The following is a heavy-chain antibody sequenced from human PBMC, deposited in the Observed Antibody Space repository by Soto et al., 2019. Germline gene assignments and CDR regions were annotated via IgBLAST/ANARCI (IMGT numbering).Heavy chain of an antibody. V-gene: IGHV3-23*01. J-gene: IGHJ4*02. Sequence: PGGSLRLSCAASGFTFSNSAMSWVRQAPGKGLEWVSGISGSGGSTYYADSVKGRFTISRDNSKNTLYLQMNILRVEDTAVYYCAKNWAFYYFDSWGQGTLVTVSS. CDR1: GFTFSNSA. D-gene: IGHD3-16*01. CDR2: ISGSGGST. CDR3: AKNWAFYYFDS.